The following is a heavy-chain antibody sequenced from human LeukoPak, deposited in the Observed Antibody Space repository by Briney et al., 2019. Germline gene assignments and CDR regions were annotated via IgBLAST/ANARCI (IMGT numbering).Heavy chain of an antibody. J-gene: IGHJ6*02. Sequence: GGSLRLSCAASGFTLDDYTMHWVRQAPGKGLEWVSVIRGDGDGTYYAFSVEGRFTISRDNSKNSLYPQMDSLRNEDTTLYYCAKDFSRSWWFGMDVWGQGITVTVSS. D-gene: IGHD6-13*01. CDR1: GFTLDDYT. V-gene: IGHV3-43*01. CDR3: AKDFSRSWWFGMDV. CDR2: IRGDGDGT.